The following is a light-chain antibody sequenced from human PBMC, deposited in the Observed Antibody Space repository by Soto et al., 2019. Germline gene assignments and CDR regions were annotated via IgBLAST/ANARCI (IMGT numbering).Light chain of an antibody. J-gene: IGKJ2*01. V-gene: IGKV1-5*03. Sequence: DIQMTQSPSTLSASVGVIVTITCRASQSLSSWLAWYQQKPGKAPNLLIYKSSSLESGVPSRFSGSGSGTEFTLTISSLQPDDFATYYCQQYNSFPYTFGQGTKLEIK. CDR2: KSS. CDR1: QSLSSW. CDR3: QQYNSFPYT.